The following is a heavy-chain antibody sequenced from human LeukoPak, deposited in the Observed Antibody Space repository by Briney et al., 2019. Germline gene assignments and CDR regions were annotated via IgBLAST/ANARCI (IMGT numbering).Heavy chain of an antibody. V-gene: IGHV4-4*02. CDR1: GGSISTSNW. Sequence: SETLSLTCAVSGGSISTSNWWSWVRQPPGKGLDWIGEIYHSGSTNYNPSLKSRVTISVDKSKNQFSLKLSSVTAADTAVYYCARAAAGSYYYYGMDVWGQGTTVTVSS. D-gene: IGHD6-13*01. J-gene: IGHJ6*02. CDR3: ARAAAGSYYYYGMDV. CDR2: IYHSGST.